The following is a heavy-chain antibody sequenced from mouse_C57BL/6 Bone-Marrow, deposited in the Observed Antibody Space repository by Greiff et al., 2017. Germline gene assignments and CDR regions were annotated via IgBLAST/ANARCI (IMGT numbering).Heavy chain of an antibody. CDR1: GYTFTDYN. V-gene: IGHV1-22*01. Sequence: VQLQQSGPELVKPGASVKMSCKASGYTFTDYNMHWVKQSHGKSLEWIGYINPNNGGTSYKQKFKGQATLTGNKSSSPASLELRSLTSEDSAVYDCARYYGSSPRGYFDVWGTGTTVTVSS. CDR3: ARYYGSSPRGYFDV. D-gene: IGHD1-1*01. CDR2: INPNNGGT. J-gene: IGHJ1*03.